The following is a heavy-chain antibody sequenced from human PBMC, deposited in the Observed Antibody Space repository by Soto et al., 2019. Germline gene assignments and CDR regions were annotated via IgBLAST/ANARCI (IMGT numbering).Heavy chain of an antibody. D-gene: IGHD2-21*02. Sequence: EASVKGSCKASGYTFTSYAMHWVRQAPGQRLEWMGWINAGNGNTKYSQKFQGRVTITRDTSASTAYMELSSLRSEDTAVYYCARMVGDWDHDWFDPWGQGTLVTVSS. CDR1: GYTFTSYA. CDR3: ARMVGDWDHDWFDP. CDR2: INAGNGNT. V-gene: IGHV1-3*01. J-gene: IGHJ5*02.